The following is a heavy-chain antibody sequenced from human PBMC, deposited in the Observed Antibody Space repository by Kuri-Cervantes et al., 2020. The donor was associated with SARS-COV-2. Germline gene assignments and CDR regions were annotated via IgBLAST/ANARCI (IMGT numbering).Heavy chain of an antibody. CDR2: IYTSGST. D-gene: IGHD2-21*02. CDR3: ARDPSVTFGMDV. CDR1: GGSISSYY. V-gene: IGHV4-4*07. J-gene: IGHJ6*02. Sequence: GSLRLSCTVSGGSISSYYWSWIRQPAGKGLERIGRIYTSGSTNYNPSLKSRVTMSVDTSKNQFSLKLSSVTAADTAVYYCARDPSVTFGMDVWGQGTTVTVSS.